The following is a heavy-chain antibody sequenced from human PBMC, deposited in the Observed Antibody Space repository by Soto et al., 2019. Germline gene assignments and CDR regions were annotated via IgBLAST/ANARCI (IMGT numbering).Heavy chain of an antibody. D-gene: IGHD3-10*01. J-gene: IGHJ5*02. CDR1: GFTFSSYG. V-gene: IGHV3-33*01. CDR3: ARAPERYGSGSYRFDP. Sequence: QVQLVESGGGVVQPGRSLRLSCAASGFTFSSYGMHWVRQAPGKGLEWVAVIWYDGSNKYYADSVKGRFTISRDNSKNXLYLQMNSLRAEDTAVYYCARAPERYGSGSYRFDPWGQGTLVTVSS. CDR2: IWYDGSNK.